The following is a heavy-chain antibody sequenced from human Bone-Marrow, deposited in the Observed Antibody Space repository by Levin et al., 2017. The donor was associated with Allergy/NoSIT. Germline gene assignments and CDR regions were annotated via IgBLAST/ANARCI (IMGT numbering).Heavy chain of an antibody. Sequence: GSLRLSCTVSGGSISSSSDYWGWIRQSPGKGLEWIGTVYHSGTSRYIPSLKSRVTISVDTSKNHFTLKLSSVTAADTAIYYCARQLQRFFYAMDVWGQGTTVTVSS. J-gene: IGHJ6*02. D-gene: IGHD2/OR15-2a*01. V-gene: IGHV4-39*01. CDR3: ARQLQRFFYAMDV. CDR2: VYHSGTS. CDR1: GGSISSSSDY.